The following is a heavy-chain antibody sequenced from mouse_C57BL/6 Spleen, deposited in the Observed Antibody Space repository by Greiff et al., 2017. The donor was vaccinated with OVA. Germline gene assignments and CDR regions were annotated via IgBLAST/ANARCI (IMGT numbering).Heavy chain of an antibody. CDR2: ISDGGSYT. V-gene: IGHV5-4*01. J-gene: IGHJ2*01. D-gene: IGHD1-1*01. CDR3: ARDGRVITTGYFDY. Sequence: EVMLVESGGGLVKPGGSLKLSCAASGFTFSSYAMSWVRQTPEKRLVWVATISDGGSYTYYPDNVKGRFTISRDNAKNNLYLQMSHLKSEDTAMYYCARDGRVITTGYFDYWGQGTTLTVSS. CDR1: GFTFSSYA.